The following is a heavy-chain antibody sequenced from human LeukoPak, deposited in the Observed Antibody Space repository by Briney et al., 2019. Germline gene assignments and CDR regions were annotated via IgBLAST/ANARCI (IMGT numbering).Heavy chain of an antibody. V-gene: IGHV4-59*01. CDR1: GGSTSSYC. CDR2: IYYSGST. Sequence: SETLSLTCTVSGGSTSSYCWSWIRQPPGKGLEWIGYIYYSGSTNYNPSLKSRVTISVDTSKNQFSLKLSSVTAADTAVYYCARDRPLRGMDVWGQGTTVTVSS. D-gene: IGHD6-6*01. CDR3: ARDRPLRGMDV. J-gene: IGHJ6*02.